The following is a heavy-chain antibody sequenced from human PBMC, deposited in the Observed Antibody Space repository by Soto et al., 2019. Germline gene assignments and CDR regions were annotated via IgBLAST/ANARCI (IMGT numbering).Heavy chain of an antibody. Sequence: QVQLVESGGGVVQPGRSLRLSCAASGFTFSSYGMHWVRQAPGKGLEWVAVISYDGSKKYYADSVKGRFTISRDNSKNTLYLQMNSLRAEDTAVYYCAKGRIAARPIFDYWGQGTLVTVSS. CDR2: ISYDGSKK. J-gene: IGHJ4*02. V-gene: IGHV3-30*18. D-gene: IGHD6-6*01. CDR3: AKGRIAARPIFDY. CDR1: GFTFSSYG.